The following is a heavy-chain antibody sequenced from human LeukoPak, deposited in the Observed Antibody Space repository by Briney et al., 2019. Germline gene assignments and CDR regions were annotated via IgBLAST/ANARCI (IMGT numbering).Heavy chain of an antibody. V-gene: IGHV3-21*04. D-gene: IGHD3-10*01. Sequence: PGGSLRLSCAASGFTFSRYSMNWVRQAPGKGLEWVSSISISSNYIYYTDSVKGRFTISRDNAKKSLYLQMNSLRAEDTAVYYCAKDLTMVRGVLGYWGQGTLVTVSS. CDR3: AKDLTMVRGVLGY. CDR2: ISISSNYI. J-gene: IGHJ4*02. CDR1: GFTFSRYS.